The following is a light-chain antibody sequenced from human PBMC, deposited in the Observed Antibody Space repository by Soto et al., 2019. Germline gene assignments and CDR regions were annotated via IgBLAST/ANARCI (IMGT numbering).Light chain of an antibody. J-gene: IGKJ1*01. Sequence: DIQMTQSPSTLSASVGDRVTITCRASQIIDTRLAWYQQKPGKAPKVLISKVSNLESGVPSRFSGSGSGTEFTLTISCLQPDDFATYYCQQYKSSWTFGQGTKVDI. CDR3: QQYKSSWT. CDR1: QIIDTR. V-gene: IGKV1-5*03. CDR2: KVS.